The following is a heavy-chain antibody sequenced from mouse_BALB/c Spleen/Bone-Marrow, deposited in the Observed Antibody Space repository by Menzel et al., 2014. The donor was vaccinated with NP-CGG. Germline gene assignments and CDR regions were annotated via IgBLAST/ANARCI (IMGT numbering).Heavy chain of an antibody. J-gene: IGHJ2*01. Sequence: VKLMESGAELVRPGASVKLSCKASGYSFXSYWMNWVKQRPGQGLEWIGMIHPSDSETRLNQKFKDKATLTVDKSSSTAYMQLSSPTSEDSAVYYCAREGWDYDGFDYWGQGTTLTVSS. V-gene: IGHV1-61*01. CDR3: AREGWDYDGFDY. CDR1: GYSFXSYW. CDR2: IHPSDSET. D-gene: IGHD2-4*01.